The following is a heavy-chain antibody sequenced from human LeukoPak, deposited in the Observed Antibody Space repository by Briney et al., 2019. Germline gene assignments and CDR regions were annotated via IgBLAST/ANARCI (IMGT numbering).Heavy chain of an antibody. Sequence: PSETLSLTCTVSGGSISSSSYYWGWIRQPPGKGLEWIGSIYYSGSTYYNPSLKSRVTISVDTSKNQFSLKLSSVTAADTAVYYCAREERMVRGVRLPDFDYWGQGTLVTVSS. CDR3: AREERMVRGVRLPDFDY. J-gene: IGHJ4*02. D-gene: IGHD3-10*01. CDR2: IYYSGST. V-gene: IGHV4-39*07. CDR1: GGSISSSSYY.